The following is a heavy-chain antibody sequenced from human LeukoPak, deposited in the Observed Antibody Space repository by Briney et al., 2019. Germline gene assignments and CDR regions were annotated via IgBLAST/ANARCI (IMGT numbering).Heavy chain of an antibody. V-gene: IGHV1-3*01. D-gene: IGHD1-26*01. CDR1: GYTFTTYP. Sequence: ASVKVSCKASGYTFTTYPMHWVRQAPGQGLEWMGWIIAANGNTKYSQKFQGRVSFTRDTSASTAYMELSSLRSEDTAIYYCAREWELKMAGPGYWGQGTLVTVSS. CDR2: IIAANGNT. J-gene: IGHJ4*03. CDR3: AREWELKMAGPGY.